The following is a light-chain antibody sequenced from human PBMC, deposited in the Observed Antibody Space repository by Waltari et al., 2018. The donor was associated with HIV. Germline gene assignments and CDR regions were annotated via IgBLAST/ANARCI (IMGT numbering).Light chain of an antibody. CDR3: SSYASGGSLL. J-gene: IGLJ3*02. V-gene: IGLV2-14*01. CDR2: NTN. CDR1: GRYSALYHY. Sequence: QSALPQPASVSGSPGQSLTISCIGSGRYSALYHYLSWYQLPPDGAPRLVVFNTNSRPSGSPFRFAGSKSGNTASLTISGLQAEDEGIYYCSSYASGGSLLFGGGTKVTVL.